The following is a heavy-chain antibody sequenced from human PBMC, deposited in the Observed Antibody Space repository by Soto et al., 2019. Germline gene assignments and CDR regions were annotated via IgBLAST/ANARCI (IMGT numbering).Heavy chain of an antibody. V-gene: IGHV4-31*03. CDR3: ARVKGGTTRRAFDS. CDR1: GDSFISGGYY. D-gene: IGHD1-7*01. CDR2: TYDNGGA. Sequence: QVQLQESGPGWLRPSRPLSLTSTVPGDSFISGGYYWGWIRQPPGKALEWIGYTYDNGGAYYSPSLKGRVVISVDRSENQFSLRLSSVTAADTAVYYCARVKGGTTRRAFDSWGQGTLVTVSS. J-gene: IGHJ4*02.